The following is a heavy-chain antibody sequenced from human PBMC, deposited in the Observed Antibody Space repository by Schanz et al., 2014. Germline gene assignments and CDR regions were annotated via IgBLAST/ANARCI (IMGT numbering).Heavy chain of an antibody. CDR2: ISASGGDT. V-gene: IGHV3-23*04. Sequence: VQLVESGGGVVQPGRSLRLSCAASGFTFSSHAMSWVRQAPGKGLEWVSTISASGGDTLYADSVKGRFTISRDNFKNRLYLQMNSLRLEDTAIYYCAKTLGGAGLTLYFDHWGQGSLVTVSS. CDR1: GFTFSSHA. D-gene: IGHD3-10*01. J-gene: IGHJ4*02. CDR3: AKTLGGAGLTLYFDH.